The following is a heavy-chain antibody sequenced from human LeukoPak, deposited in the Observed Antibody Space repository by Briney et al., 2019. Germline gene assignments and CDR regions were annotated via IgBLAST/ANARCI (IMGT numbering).Heavy chain of an antibody. J-gene: IGHJ3*02. CDR3: ARDLRRQANAFDI. Sequence: PETLSLTCTVSGGSISSSNWWSWVRQSPGKGLEWIGEIYHSGSTNSNPSLMSRLTMSLDKSKNQFFLKLDSVTAADTAIYYCARDLRRQANAFDIWGQGTLVSVAS. CDR2: IYHSGST. CDR1: GGSISSSNW. V-gene: IGHV4-4*03.